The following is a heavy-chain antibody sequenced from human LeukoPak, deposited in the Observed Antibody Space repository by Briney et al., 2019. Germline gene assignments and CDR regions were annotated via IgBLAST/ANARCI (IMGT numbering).Heavy chain of an antibody. D-gene: IGHD2-2*01. CDR1: GYSITTGRY. CDR3: ARSLSTAGIGY. CDR2: IYQSGST. Sequence: SETLSLTCTVSGYSITTGRYWGWIRQPPGKGLEWIGSIYQSGSTYYNPSLKSRVTISVDKSKNQFSLNLRSVTAPDTAVYYCARSLSTAGIGYWGQGILVTVSS. J-gene: IGHJ4*02. V-gene: IGHV4-38-2*02.